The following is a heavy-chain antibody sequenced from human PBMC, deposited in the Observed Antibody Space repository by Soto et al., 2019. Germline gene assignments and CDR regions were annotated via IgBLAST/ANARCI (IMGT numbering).Heavy chain of an antibody. CDR1: GFTFSSYA. J-gene: IGHJ4*02. D-gene: IGHD6-19*01. CDR3: AKDLIAVVWYGLDY. CDR2: ISGSGGST. V-gene: IGHV3-23*01. Sequence: EVQLLESGGGLVQPGGSLRLSCAASGFTFSSYAMSWVRQPPGKGLEWVSAISGSGGSTYYADSVKGRFTISRDNSKNTLYLQMNSLRAEDTAVYYCAKDLIAVVWYGLDYWGQGTLVTVSS.